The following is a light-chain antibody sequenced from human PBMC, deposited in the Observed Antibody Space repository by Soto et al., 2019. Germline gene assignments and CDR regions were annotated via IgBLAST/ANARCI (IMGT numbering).Light chain of an antibody. J-gene: IGKJ4*01. Sequence: ELVLTQSPGTLSLSPGERATLSCRASQSVSSNYLAWYQQKPGQAPRLLIYGASTRATGIPDRISGSGSGTDFTLTISRLEPEDFAVYYCQQYGRSPPLIFGGGTKVEIK. CDR2: GAS. V-gene: IGKV3-20*01. CDR1: QSVSSNY. CDR3: QQYGRSPPLI.